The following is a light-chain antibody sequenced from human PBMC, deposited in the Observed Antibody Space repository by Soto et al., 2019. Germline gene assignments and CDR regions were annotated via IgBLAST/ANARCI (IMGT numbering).Light chain of an antibody. Sequence: AIQLTQSPSSLSASEGDRVTITCRASQGISSALAWYQQKPGKAPKLLIFDASTLENGVPARFSGSRSGPEFSLTISSLQPDDFATYYCQQYYSYWTFGQGTKVDIK. V-gene: IGKV1-13*02. J-gene: IGKJ1*01. CDR1: QGISSA. CDR2: DAS. CDR3: QQYYSYWT.